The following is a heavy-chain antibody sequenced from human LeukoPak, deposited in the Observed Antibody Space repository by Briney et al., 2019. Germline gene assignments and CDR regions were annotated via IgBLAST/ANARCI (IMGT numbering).Heavy chain of an antibody. J-gene: IGHJ3*02. CDR2: ISGSGGST. D-gene: IGHD3-22*01. Sequence: QPGGSLRLSCAASGFTFSSYAMSWVRQAPGKGLEWVSAISGSGGSTYYADSVKGRFTISRDNSKNTLYLQMNSLRAEDTAVYYCAKTIVVVILPNDPFDIWGQGTMVTVSS. V-gene: IGHV3-23*01. CDR1: GFTFSSYA. CDR3: AKTIVVVILPNDPFDI.